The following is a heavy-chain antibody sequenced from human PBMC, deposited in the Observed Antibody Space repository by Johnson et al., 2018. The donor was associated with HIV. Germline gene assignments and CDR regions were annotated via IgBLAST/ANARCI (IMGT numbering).Heavy chain of an antibody. J-gene: IGHJ3*01. CDR2: ISGSGGST. D-gene: IGHD3-16*01. Sequence: VQLVESGGGLVQPGGSLRLSCAASGFTFSSYAMSWVRQAPGKGLEWVSAISGSGGSTYYADSVKGRFTISRDNSKNSLYLQMNNLRVDDAALYYCARDPAYAAFDVWGQGTVVTVSS. V-gene: IGHV3-23*04. CDR1: GFTFSSYA. CDR3: ARDPAYAAFDV.